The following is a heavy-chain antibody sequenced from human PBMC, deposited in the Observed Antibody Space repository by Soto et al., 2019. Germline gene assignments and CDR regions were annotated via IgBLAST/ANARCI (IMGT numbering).Heavy chain of an antibody. Sequence: QVQLVQSGSEVKKPGSSVKVSCKASGGTFSRYGFIWVREVPGQGLEWLGGIMPVSGTANYALKFQGRVTISVDRVASIGYMELTSLRSDDTAVYFCARTGEGPEGDESGSGDAFDIWGQGTEVTVSS. J-gene: IGHJ3*02. V-gene: IGHV1-69*06. CDR1: GGTFSRYG. CDR2: IMPVSGTA. D-gene: IGHD1-26*01. CDR3: ARTGEGPEGDESGSGDAFDI.